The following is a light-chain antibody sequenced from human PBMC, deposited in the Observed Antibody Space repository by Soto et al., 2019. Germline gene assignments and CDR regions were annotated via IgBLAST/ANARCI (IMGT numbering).Light chain of an antibody. Sequence: DIPMTQTPSSLSASVGDRVTITCRASQGISGNLAWFQQKQGKAPKSLIYAISSLHNGVPSKFSGSGSGTDFTLTITSVQPEDFAIYYCQQYNSYPLTFGQGTRLEIK. V-gene: IGKV1-16*02. CDR3: QQYNSYPLT. CDR2: AIS. CDR1: QGISGN. J-gene: IGKJ5*01.